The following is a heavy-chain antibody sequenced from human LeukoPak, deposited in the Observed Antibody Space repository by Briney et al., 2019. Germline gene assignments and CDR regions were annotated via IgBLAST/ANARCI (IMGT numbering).Heavy chain of an antibody. V-gene: IGHV1-2*02. J-gene: IGHJ4*02. Sequence: GASVKVSCKASGFTFTGYYMHWVRQAPGQGLEWMGWINPNSGGTNYAQKFQGRVTMTRDTSISTAYMELSRLRSDDTAVYYCARVSPSGGGLDYWGQGTLVTVSS. CDR2: INPNSGGT. CDR3: ARVSPSGGGLDY. D-gene: IGHD3-16*01. CDR1: GFTFTGYY.